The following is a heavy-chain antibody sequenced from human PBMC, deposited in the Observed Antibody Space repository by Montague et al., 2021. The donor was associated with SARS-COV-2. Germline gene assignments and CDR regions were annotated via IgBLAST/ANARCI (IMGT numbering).Heavy chain of an antibody. CDR1: GGSISSYY. V-gene: IGHV4-59*01. J-gene: IGHJ4*02. CDR3: AIFWSGYVDK. Sequence: SETLSLTCSFSGGSISSYYWSWIRLPQVTALEWLGYIYYTGDTTHNPSLKSRVTISVDASRSQFSLRLTSVTAADTAVYFCAIFWSGYVDKWSQGTLVTVSS. CDR2: IYYTGDT. D-gene: IGHD3-3*01.